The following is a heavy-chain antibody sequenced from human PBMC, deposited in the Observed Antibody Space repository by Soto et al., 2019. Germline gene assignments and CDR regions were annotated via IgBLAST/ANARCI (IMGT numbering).Heavy chain of an antibody. CDR3: ARSGGLDRDFNY. D-gene: IGHD2-15*01. CDR2: IIPMFDTP. Sequence: QVQLVQSGAEVKKPGSSVKVSCKASGGTFSSDSFSWVRQAPGQGLEWMGGIIPMFDTPIYAQKFQDRVTITAEESTRTAYMQLSSLRSGDTAVYYCARSGGLDRDFNYWGQGSLVTVSS. V-gene: IGHV1-69*12. CDR1: GGTFSSDS. J-gene: IGHJ4*02.